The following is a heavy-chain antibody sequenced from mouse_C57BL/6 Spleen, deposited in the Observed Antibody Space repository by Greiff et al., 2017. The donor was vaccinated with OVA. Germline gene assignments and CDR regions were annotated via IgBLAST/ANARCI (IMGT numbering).Heavy chain of an antibody. D-gene: IGHD1-1*01. V-gene: IGHV1-52*01. J-gene: IGHJ1*03. CDR3: ARRGTVGGYFDV. CDR2: IDPSDSET. CDR1: GYTFTSYW. Sequence: AQLQQSGAELVRPGSSVKLSCKASGYTFTSYWMHWVKQRPIQGLEWIGNIDPSDSETHYNQKFKDKATLTVDKSSSTAYMQLSSLTSEDSAVDYGARRGTVGGYFDVWGTGTTVTVSS.